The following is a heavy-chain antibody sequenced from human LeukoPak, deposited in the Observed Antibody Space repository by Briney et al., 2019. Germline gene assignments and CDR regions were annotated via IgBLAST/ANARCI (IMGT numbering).Heavy chain of an antibody. CDR3: AKDGDGSGSYYTINLNWFDP. Sequence: PGGSLRLSCAASGFTFSSYAMSWVRQAPGKGLEWVSAISGSGGSTYYADSVKGRFTISRDNSKNTLYLQMNSLRAEDTAVYYCAKDGDGSGSYYTINLNWFDPWGQGTLVTVSS. D-gene: IGHD3-10*01. J-gene: IGHJ5*02. CDR1: GFTFSSYA. V-gene: IGHV3-23*01. CDR2: ISGSGGST.